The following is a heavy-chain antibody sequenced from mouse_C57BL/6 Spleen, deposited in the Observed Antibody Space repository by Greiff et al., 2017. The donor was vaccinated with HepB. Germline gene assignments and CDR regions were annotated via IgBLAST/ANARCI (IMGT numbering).Heavy chain of an antibody. J-gene: IGHJ3*01. CDR1: GYAFSSYW. Sequence: QVQLQQSGAELVKPGASVKISCKASGYAFSSYWMNWVKQRPGKGLEWIGQIYPGDGDTNYNGKFKGKATLTADKSSSTAYMQLSSLTSEDSEGYFCSRRQSQLWFAYRGQGTLVTVSA. CDR2: IYPGDGDT. D-gene: IGHD3-1*01. CDR3: SRRQSQLWFAY. V-gene: IGHV1-80*01.